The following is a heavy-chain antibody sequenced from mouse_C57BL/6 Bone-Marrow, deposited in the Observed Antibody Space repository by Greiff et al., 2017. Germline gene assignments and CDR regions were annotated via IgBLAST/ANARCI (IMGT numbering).Heavy chain of an antibody. Sequence: VQLQQPGAELARPGASVKLSCKASGYTFTSYGIRWVKQRTGQGLEWIGEIYPRSGNTYYNQKFKGKATLTADTSSSTACMELRSLTSEDSAVYFCARGDPGENPTSYWGQGTLVTVSA. CDR1: GYTFTSYG. CDR3: ARGDPGENPTSY. J-gene: IGHJ3*01. V-gene: IGHV1-81*01. D-gene: IGHD3-3*01. CDR2: IYPRSGNT.